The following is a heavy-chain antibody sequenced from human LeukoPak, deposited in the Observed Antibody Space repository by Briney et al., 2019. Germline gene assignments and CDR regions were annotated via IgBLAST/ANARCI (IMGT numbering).Heavy chain of an antibody. CDR3: ARDWLDYGDYNNWFDP. Sequence: ASVKVSCKASGYTFTSYAMNWVRQAPGRGLEWMGWINTNTGNPTYAQGFTGRFVFSLDTSVSTAYLQISSLKAEDTAVYYCARDWLDYGDYNNWFDPWGQGTLVTVSS. CDR2: INTNTGNP. D-gene: IGHD4-17*01. J-gene: IGHJ5*02. CDR1: GYTFTSYA. V-gene: IGHV7-4-1*02.